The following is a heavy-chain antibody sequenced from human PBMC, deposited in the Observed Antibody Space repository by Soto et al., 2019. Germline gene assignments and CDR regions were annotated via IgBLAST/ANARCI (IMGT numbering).Heavy chain of an antibody. D-gene: IGHD3-16*02. CDR2: IKPDGSEK. CDR3: ADPLDLDV. V-gene: IGHV3-7*01. CDR1: GFTFSRSW. Sequence: EVQLVESGGGLVQPGGSLRLSCAASGFTFSRSWMSWVRQAPGKGLEWVATIKPDGSEKYYVDSVKGRITNSRDNAKNSLYLQMNSLRVEDTAVFYCADPLDLDVWGKGATVTVSS. J-gene: IGHJ6*04.